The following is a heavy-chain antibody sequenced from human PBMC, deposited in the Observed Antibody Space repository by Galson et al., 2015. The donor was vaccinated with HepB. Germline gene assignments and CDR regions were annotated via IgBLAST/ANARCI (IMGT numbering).Heavy chain of an antibody. V-gene: IGHV5-51*03. J-gene: IGHJ3*02. CDR3: ASGEGDSGSYYGAVAFDI. CDR1: GYSFTSYW. CDR2: IYPGDSDT. Sequence: QSGAEVKKPGESLKISCKGSGYSFTSYWIGWVRQMPGKGLEWMGIIYPGDSDTRYSPSFQGQVTLSADKSISTAYLQWSSLKASDTAMYYCASGEGDSGSYYGAVAFDIWGQGTMVTVSS. D-gene: IGHD1-26*01.